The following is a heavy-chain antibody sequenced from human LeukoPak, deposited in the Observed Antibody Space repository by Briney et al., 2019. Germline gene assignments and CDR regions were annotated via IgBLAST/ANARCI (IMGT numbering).Heavy chain of an antibody. Sequence: GGSLRLSCAASGFAISAYCMNWVRQAPGKGLVWVSRIKSDGSTAYFADSVRGRFTISRDNAKNTLYLQMNSLRVEDAAVYYCARSDWFDPWGQGTLVTVSS. V-gene: IGHV3-74*01. CDR2: IKSDGSTA. CDR1: GFAISAYC. J-gene: IGHJ5*02. CDR3: ARSDWFDP.